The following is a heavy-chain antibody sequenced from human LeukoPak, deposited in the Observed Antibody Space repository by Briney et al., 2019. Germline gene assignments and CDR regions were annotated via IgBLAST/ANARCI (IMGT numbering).Heavy chain of an antibody. CDR3: ARSEMEYYYYGMDV. Sequence: GGSLRLSCAASGFTVSSNYMSWVRQAPGKGLEWVSVIYSGGSTYYADSVKGRFTISRDNSKNTLYLQMNSLRAEDTAVYYCARSEMEYYYYGMDVWGQGTTVTVSS. J-gene: IGHJ6*02. CDR2: IYSGGST. CDR1: GFTVSSNY. V-gene: IGHV3-66*01. D-gene: IGHD5-24*01.